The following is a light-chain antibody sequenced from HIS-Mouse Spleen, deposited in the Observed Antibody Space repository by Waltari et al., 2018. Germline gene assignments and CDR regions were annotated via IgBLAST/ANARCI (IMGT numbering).Light chain of an antibody. Sequence: SYELTQPPSVSVSPGQTASITCSGDKLGDKYACWYQQKPGQSPVLVSYQDSKRPSGSPGRFAGSNSGKTATLTISGTQAMDEADYYCQAWDSSYSVFGGGTKLTVL. J-gene: IGLJ2*01. CDR3: QAWDSSYSV. CDR2: QDS. CDR1: KLGDKY. V-gene: IGLV3-1*01.